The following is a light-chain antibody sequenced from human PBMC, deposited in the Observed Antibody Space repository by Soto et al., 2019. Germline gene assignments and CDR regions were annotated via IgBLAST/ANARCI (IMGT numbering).Light chain of an antibody. V-gene: IGKV1-39*01. Sequence: DIQMPQFPSSLSASVGARVTITCRASQNISSYLNWYQQKPGKAPKLLIYAASSLQSGVPSGISGSGSGADFTLTLSSLQPEEFATYYCKQSYSSPLSVGGGNKVDIK. J-gene: IGKJ4*01. CDR2: AAS. CDR3: KQSYSSPLS. CDR1: QNISSY.